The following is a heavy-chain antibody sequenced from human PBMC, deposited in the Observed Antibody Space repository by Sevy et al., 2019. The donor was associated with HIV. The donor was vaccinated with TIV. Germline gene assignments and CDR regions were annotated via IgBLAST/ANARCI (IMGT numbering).Heavy chain of an antibody. J-gene: IGHJ4*02. CDR2: ISNDGNNK. Sequence: GGSLRLSCVASDFTVSYDAMHWVRQAPGKGLEWVAVISNDGNNKRYAESVKGRFTVSRDNSKNTLYLELNSLRPEDTAIFYCARAPLYYDTSVYFDYWGQGTLVTVSS. D-gene: IGHD3-16*01. CDR3: ARAPLYYDTSVYFDY. V-gene: IGHV3-30*04. CDR1: DFTVSYDA.